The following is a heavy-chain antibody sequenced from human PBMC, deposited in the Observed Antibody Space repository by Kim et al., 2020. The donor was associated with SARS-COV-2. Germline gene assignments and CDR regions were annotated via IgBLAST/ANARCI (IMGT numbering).Heavy chain of an antibody. CDR3: AREGGVDTRALQY. V-gene: IGHV3-21*01. Sequence: ADSVMGRFTIPRDNAKNSLYLQMNGLRAEDTAVYYCAREGGVDTRALQYWGQGTLVTVSS. J-gene: IGHJ4*02. D-gene: IGHD5-18*01.